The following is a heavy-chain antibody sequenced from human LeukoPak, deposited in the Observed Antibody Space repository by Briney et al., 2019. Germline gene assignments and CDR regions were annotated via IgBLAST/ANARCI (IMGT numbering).Heavy chain of an antibody. CDR1: RFTFSSYG. D-gene: IGHD3-22*01. V-gene: IGHV3-30*02. Sequence: PGGSLRLSCEASRFTFSSYGFYWVRQPPGRGLEWVAFIRYDGTIQYYADSVKGRFTISRDNSKNTLYLQMNSLRAEDTAVYYCAKAGTGYYDLSGHYSSYFEYWGQGTLVTVSS. CDR2: IRYDGTIQ. CDR3: AKAGTGYYDLSGHYSSYFEY. J-gene: IGHJ4*02.